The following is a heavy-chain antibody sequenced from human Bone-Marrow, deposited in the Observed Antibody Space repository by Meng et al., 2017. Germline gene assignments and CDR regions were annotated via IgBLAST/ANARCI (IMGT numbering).Heavy chain of an antibody. D-gene: IGHD4-17*01. CDR2: ISGSGGST. CDR3: AKDKVYYGDYGC. Sequence: GESLKISCAASGFTFSSYSMNWVRQAPGKGLEWVSAISGSGGSTYYADSVKGRFTISRDNSKNTLYLQMNSLRAEDTAVYYCAKDKVYYGDYGCWGQGTLVTVSS. CDR1: GFTFSSYS. J-gene: IGHJ4*02. V-gene: IGHV3-23*01.